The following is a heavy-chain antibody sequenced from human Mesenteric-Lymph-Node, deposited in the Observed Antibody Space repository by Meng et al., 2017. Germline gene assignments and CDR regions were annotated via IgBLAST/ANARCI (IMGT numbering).Heavy chain of an antibody. CDR2: ISAYNGNT. CDR1: GYTFTSYG. V-gene: IGHV1-18*01. D-gene: IGHD2-21*02. Sequence: ASVKVSCKASGYTFTSYGISWVRQAPGQGLEWMGWISAYNGNTNYAQKLQGRVTMTTDTSTSTAYMELRSLRSDDTAVYYCAGDPLAYCGGDCYSSDYWGQGTLVTVSS. CDR3: AGDPLAYCGGDCYSSDY. J-gene: IGHJ4*01.